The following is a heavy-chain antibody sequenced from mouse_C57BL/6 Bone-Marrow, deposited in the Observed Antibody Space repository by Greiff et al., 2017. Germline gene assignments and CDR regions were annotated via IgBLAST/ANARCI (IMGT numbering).Heavy chain of an antibody. Sequence: VKLMESGPELVKPGASVKISCKASGYAFSSSWMNWVKQRPGKGLEWIGRIYPGDGDTNYNGKFKGKATLTADKSSSTAYMQLSSLTSEDSAVYFCGGFFDYWGQGTTLTVAS. V-gene: IGHV1-82*01. CDR3: GGFFDY. CDR2: IYPGDGDT. J-gene: IGHJ2*01. CDR1: GYAFSSSW.